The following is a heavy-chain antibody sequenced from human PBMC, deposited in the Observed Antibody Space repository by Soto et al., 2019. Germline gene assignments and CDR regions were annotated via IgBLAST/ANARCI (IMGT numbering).Heavy chain of an antibody. CDR2: IYYSGST. D-gene: IGHD1-26*01. CDR1: GGSISSGGYY. Sequence: PSETLSLTCTVSGGSISSGGYYWSWIRQHPGKGLEWIGYIYYSGSTYYNPSLKSRVTISVDTSKNQFSLKLSSVTAADTAVYYCARGPKRWELPRLPPVWFAPWGQGTLGTVSS. J-gene: IGHJ5*02. CDR3: ARGPKRWELPRLPPVWFAP. V-gene: IGHV4-31*02.